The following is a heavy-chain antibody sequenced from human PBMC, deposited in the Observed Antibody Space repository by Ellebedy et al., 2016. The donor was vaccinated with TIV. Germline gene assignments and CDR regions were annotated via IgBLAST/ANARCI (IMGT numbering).Heavy chain of an antibody. V-gene: IGHV4-28*01. Sequence: SETLSLTCAVSGASVSSNKWWSWIRPPPGKALAWIGYMYYSGSTYYNPSLKSRVTISVDTSKNQFSLKLSSVTAADTAVYYCASVTPLAALGLPLSDYWGQGTLVTVSS. J-gene: IGHJ4*02. CDR1: GASVSSNKW. CDR2: MYYSGST. D-gene: IGHD6-6*01. CDR3: ASVTPLAALGLPLSDY.